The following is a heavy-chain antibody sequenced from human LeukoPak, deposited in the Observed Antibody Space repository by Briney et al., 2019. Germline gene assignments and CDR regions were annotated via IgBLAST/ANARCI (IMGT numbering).Heavy chain of an antibody. D-gene: IGHD6-19*01. J-gene: IGHJ5*02. CDR3: AKDEGSSTSGWYGWFDR. CDR2: ISGSGVDT. V-gene: IGHV3-23*01. CDR1: GFTFSSRA. Sequence: AGGSLRLSCAASGFTFSSRAMSWVRQAPGTGLEWVSSISGSGVDTYYADSVKGRFTIARDNYKNTLYLQMNRLRADETAVYFCAKDEGSSTSGWYGWFDRWGQGTLVTVSS.